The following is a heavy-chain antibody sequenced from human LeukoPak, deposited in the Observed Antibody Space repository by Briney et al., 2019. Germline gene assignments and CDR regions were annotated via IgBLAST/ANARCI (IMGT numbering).Heavy chain of an antibody. D-gene: IGHD2-15*01. V-gene: IGHV3-23*01. J-gene: IGHJ6*03. CDR2: ISGSGGST. Sequence: GGSLRLSCAASGFTFSSYAMSWVRQAPGKGLEWVSAISGSGGSTYYADSVKGRFTISRDNSKNTLYLQMNSLRAEDTAVYYCAKAHERWPAYYYYYMDVWGKGTTVTVSS. CDR1: GFTFSSYA. CDR3: AKAHERWPAYYYYYMDV.